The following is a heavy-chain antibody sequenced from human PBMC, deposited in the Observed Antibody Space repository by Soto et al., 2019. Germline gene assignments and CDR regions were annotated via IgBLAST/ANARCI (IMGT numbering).Heavy chain of an antibody. V-gene: IGHV1-3*01. D-gene: IGHD4-4*01. CDR3: ARDGSLRRDYSYYYYYYMDV. J-gene: IGHJ6*03. CDR1: GYTFTSYA. CDR2: INAGNGNT. Sequence: QVQLVQSGAEVKKPGASVKVSCRASGYTFTSYAMHWVRQARGQRLEWMGWINAGNGNTKYSQKFEGRLTITRDTSASTAHIELSNLRSEDTAVYYCARDGSLRRDYSYYYYYYMDVWGKGTTVTVSS.